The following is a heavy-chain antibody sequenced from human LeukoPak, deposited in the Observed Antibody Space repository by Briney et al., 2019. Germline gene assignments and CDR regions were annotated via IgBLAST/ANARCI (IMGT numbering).Heavy chain of an antibody. Sequence: ASVKVSCKASGYTFTGYYMHWVRQAPGQGLEWMGWINPNSGGTNYAQKFQGRVAMTRDTSISTAYMELSRLRSDDTAVYYCARVYDYIWGSYRYDAFDIWGQGTMVTVSS. D-gene: IGHD3-16*02. V-gene: IGHV1-2*02. CDR3: ARVYDYIWGSYRYDAFDI. J-gene: IGHJ3*02. CDR1: GYTFTGYY. CDR2: INPNSGGT.